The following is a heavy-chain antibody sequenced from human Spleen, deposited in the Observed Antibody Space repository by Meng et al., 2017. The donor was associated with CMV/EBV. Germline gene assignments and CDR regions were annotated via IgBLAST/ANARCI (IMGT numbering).Heavy chain of an antibody. CDR2: IYTSGST. D-gene: IGHD2-15*01. J-gene: IGHJ1*01. CDR3: ARLDCSGGSCYPIGYFQH. V-gene: IGHV4-4*07. CDR1: GGSISSYY. Sequence: VHLQRSVPGLVKPSETLSLPCTVSGGSISSYYWSWIRQPAGKGLEWIGRIYTSGSTNYNPSLKSRVTMSVDTSKNQFSLKLSSVTAADTAVHYCARLDCSGGSCYPIGYFQHWGQGTLVTVSS.